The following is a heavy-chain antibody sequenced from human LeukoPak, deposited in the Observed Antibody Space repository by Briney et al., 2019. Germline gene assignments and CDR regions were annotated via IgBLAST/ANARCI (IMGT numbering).Heavy chain of an antibody. J-gene: IGHJ3*02. CDR3: ARHGSGWYEGAFDI. Sequence: PSETLSLTCTVSGGSISSSSYYWSWIRQPAGKGLEWIGRIYTSGSTNYNPSLKSRVTISVDTSKNQFSLKLSSVTAADTAVYYCARHGSGWYEGAFDIWGQGTMVTVSS. D-gene: IGHD6-19*01. CDR2: IYTSGST. CDR1: GGSISSSSYY. V-gene: IGHV4-61*02.